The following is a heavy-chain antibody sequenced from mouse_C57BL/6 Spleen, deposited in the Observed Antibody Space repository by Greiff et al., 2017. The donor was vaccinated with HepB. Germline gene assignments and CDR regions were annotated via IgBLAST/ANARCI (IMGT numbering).Heavy chain of an antibody. CDR1: GYTFTSYW. D-gene: IGHD3-2*02. V-gene: IGHV1-52*01. CDR2: IDPSDSET. Sequence: QVQLQQPGAELVRPGSSVKLSCKASGYTFTSYWMHWVKQRPIQGLEWIGNIDPSDSETHYNQKFKDKATLTVDKSSSTAYMQLSSLTSEDSAVYYGARGGTAQARFDYWGQGTTLTVSS. J-gene: IGHJ2*01. CDR3: ARGGTAQARFDY.